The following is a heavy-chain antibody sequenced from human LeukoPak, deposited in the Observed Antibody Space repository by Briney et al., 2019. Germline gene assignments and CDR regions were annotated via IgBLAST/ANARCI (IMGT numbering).Heavy chain of an antibody. CDR3: ARDRTMIRGVATYYFDY. V-gene: IGHV1-2*02. J-gene: IGHJ4*02. D-gene: IGHD3-10*01. CDR2: INPNTGAT. Sequence: ASVKVSCKASGYTFSDYYIHWVRQAPGQGLEWMGWINPNTGATNYAQKFQGRVTMTRDTSISTAYMDLTSLTSDDMAIYYFARDRTMIRGVATYYFDYWGQGTLVTVSS. CDR1: GYTFSDYY.